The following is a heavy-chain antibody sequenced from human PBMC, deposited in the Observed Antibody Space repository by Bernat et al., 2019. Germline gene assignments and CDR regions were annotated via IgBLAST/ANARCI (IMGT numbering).Heavy chain of an antibody. CDR3: VGPIVYSYGRFYPDY. CDR1: GFIFSSYW. Sequence: EVQLVESGGGLVQPGGSLRLSCVASGFIFSSYWMSWVRQAPGKGLEWVANIKQDGSEKYYVASVQGRFTISRDNAKNSLFLQMNSLRAEDTAVYYCVGPIVYSYGRFYPDYWGQGTLVTVSS. J-gene: IGHJ4*02. V-gene: IGHV3-7*02. D-gene: IGHD5-18*01. CDR2: IKQDGSEK.